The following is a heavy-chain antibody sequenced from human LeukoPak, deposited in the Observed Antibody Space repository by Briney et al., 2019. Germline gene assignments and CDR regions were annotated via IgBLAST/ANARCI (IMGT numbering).Heavy chain of an antibody. J-gene: IGHJ4*02. CDR3: ARDDYGGNSELKY. Sequence: PSETLSLTCAVSGGSISSSNWWSWVRQPPGKGLEWIGEIYHSGRTNYNPSLKSRVTISVDKSKNQFSLKLSSVTAADTAVYYCARDDYGGNSELKYWGQGTLVTVSS. V-gene: IGHV4-4*02. CDR2: IYHSGRT. CDR1: GGSISSSNW. D-gene: IGHD4-23*01.